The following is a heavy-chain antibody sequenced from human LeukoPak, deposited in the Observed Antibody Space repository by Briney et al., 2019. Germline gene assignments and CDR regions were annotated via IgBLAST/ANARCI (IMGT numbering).Heavy chain of an antibody. V-gene: IGHV4-30-2*01. CDR2: IYHSGGT. Sequence: PSETLSLTCAVSGGSISSGGYSWSWIRQPPGTGLEWIGYIYHSGGTYYNPSLKSRVTISVDRSKNQFSLKLTSVTAADTAVYYCARELPGSVGAIDSWGQGTLVTVSS. J-gene: IGHJ5*01. CDR1: GGSISSGGYS. D-gene: IGHD1-26*01. CDR3: ARELPGSVGAIDS.